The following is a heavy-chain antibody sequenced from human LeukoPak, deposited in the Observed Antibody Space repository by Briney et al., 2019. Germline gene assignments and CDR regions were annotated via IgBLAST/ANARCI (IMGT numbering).Heavy chain of an antibody. D-gene: IGHD3-10*01. V-gene: IGHV5-51*01. CDR1: GYSFGNRW. Sequence: GESLKISCKGSGYSFGNRWIGWVRQMPGKGLEWMGIIYPDDSDTIYSPSFEGQVTISADKSISTAYLQWSSLKASDTAMYYCARGAYGSGSYYNYYGMDVWGQGTVVTVS. J-gene: IGHJ6*02. CDR3: ARGAYGSGSYYNYYGMDV. CDR2: IYPDDSDT.